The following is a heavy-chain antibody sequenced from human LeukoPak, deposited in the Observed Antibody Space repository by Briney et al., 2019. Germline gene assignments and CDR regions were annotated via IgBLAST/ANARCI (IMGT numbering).Heavy chain of an antibody. V-gene: IGHV1-46*01. CDR3: ARGVRYYYDSSGSAVDYYYYMDV. CDR2: INPSGGST. CDR1: GYTFISYY. Sequence: GASVKVSCKASGYTFISYYMHWVRQAPGQGLEWMGIINPSGGSTSYAQKFQGRVTMTRDTSTSTVYMELSSQRSEDTAVYYCARGVRYYYDSSGSAVDYYYYMDVWGKGTTVTISS. J-gene: IGHJ6*03. D-gene: IGHD3-22*01.